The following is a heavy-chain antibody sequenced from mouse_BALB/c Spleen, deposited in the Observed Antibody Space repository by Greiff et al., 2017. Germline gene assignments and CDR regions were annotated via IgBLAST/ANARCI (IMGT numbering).Heavy chain of an antibody. V-gene: IGHV1-54*01. Sequence: VQGVESGAELVRPGTSVKVSCKASGYAFTNYLIEWVKQRPGQGLEWIGVINPGSGGTNYNEKFKGRATLTADKSSSTAYMQLSSLTSDDSAVYFCARRGYGRGDYWGQGTTLTVSS. CDR2: INPGSGGT. CDR1: GYAFTNYL. D-gene: IGHD1-1*01. J-gene: IGHJ2*01. CDR3: ARRGYGRGDY.